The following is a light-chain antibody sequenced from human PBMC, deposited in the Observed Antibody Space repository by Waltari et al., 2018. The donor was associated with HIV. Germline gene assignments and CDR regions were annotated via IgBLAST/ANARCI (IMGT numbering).Light chain of an antibody. V-gene: IGLV3-25*03. Sequence: SYELTQPPSVSVSPGQTARITCAGDALPKQYAYWYQQKPGQAPVLVIYKDSERPSGIPERFSGSSSVTTVTLTISGGQAEDEADYYCQSADSSGTYVVFGGGTKLTVL. CDR1: ALPKQY. J-gene: IGLJ2*01. CDR3: QSADSSGTYVV. CDR2: KDS.